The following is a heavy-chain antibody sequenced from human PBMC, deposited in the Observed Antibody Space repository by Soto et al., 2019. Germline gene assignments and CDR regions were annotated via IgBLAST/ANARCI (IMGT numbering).Heavy chain of an antibody. Sequence: QVQLQESGPGLVKPSETLSLSCGVSGGSISRYYWGSIRQPAGKGLEWIGRIYSGGSTNYNPSLESRVTMSVDTSKNQFSRKLSSVAAADTAVYYGARGPGGFVDFSIDYWGQGTLVTVSS. J-gene: IGHJ4*02. CDR3: ARGPGGFVDFSIDY. V-gene: IGHV4-4*07. CDR2: IYSGGST. D-gene: IGHD4-4*01. CDR1: GGSISRYY.